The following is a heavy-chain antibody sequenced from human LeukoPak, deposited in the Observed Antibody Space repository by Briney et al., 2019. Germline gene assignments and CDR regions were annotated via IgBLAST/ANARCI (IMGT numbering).Heavy chain of an antibody. V-gene: IGHV3-48*04. CDR2: ISSSSSTI. CDR3: ARVGEQLN. CDR1: GFTFSSYG. D-gene: IGHD6-13*01. J-gene: IGHJ4*02. Sequence: GGSLRLSCAASGFTFSSYGMSWVRQAPGKGLEWVSYISSSSSTIYYADSVKGRFTISRDNAKNSLYLQMNSLRAEDTAVYYCARVGEQLNWGQGTLVTVSS.